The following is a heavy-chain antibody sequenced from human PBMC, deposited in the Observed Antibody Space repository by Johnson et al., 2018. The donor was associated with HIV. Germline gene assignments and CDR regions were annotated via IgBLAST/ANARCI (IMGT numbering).Heavy chain of an antibody. V-gene: IGHV3-33*05. CDR3: AREKVVAATYDAFDI. D-gene: IGHD2-15*01. CDR2: ISYDGSNK. CDR1: GFTFSSYG. J-gene: IGHJ3*02. Sequence: QVQLMESGGGVVQPGGSLRLSCAASGFTFSSYGMHWVRQAPGKGLEWVAMISYDGSNKYYADSVKGRFTISRDNSKNPLYLQMNSLRAEDTAVYYCAREKVVAATYDAFDIWGQGTMVTVSS.